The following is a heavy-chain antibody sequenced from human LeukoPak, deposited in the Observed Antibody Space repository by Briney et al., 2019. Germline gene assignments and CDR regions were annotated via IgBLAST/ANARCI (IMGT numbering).Heavy chain of an antibody. V-gene: IGHV1-18*01. Sequence: GASVTVSFKSSVYTFTIYGISWVRQPPAQGLERKGWINAYNGNTNYGQKLQGRVTMTTDTSTSTAYMELRSLRSDDTAVYYCARGSSSFDYWGQGTLVTVSS. CDR3: ARGSSSFDY. J-gene: IGHJ4*02. D-gene: IGHD6-6*01. CDR1: VYTFTIYG. CDR2: INAYNGNT.